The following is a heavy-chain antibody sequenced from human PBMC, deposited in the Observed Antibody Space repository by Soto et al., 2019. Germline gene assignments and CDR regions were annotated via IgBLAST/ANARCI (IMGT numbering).Heavy chain of an antibody. J-gene: IGHJ4*02. V-gene: IGHV3-53*01. CDR3: KKEELGRGH. D-gene: IGHD1-7*01. Sequence: GRSQSLSCAASGFTVSSNYMSWVRQAQGKGLEWVSIIYANDNRYYADSVKGRFTISRDNSKNTLYLHMNSLRDEDTAMYYCKKEELGRGHWGQGTLVTASS. CDR1: GFTVSSNY. CDR2: IYANDNR.